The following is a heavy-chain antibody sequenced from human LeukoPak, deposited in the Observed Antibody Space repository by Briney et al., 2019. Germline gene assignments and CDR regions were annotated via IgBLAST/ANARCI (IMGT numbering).Heavy chain of an antibody. CDR3: ARHEYSGSYYGLSWFDP. V-gene: IGHV4-39*01. J-gene: IGHJ5*02. D-gene: IGHD1-26*01. CDR1: GGSISSSGYY. Sequence: SETLSLTCTVSGGSISSSGYYWGWIRQPPGKGLEWIASIYYSGSTYYNPSLKSRVTISVDTSKDQLSLKLSSLTAADTAVYYCARHEYSGSYYGLSWFDPWGQGTLVTVSS. CDR2: IYYSGST.